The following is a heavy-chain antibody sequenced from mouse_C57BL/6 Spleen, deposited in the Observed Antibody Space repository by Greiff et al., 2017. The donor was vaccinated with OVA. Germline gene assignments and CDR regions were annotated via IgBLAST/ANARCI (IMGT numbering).Heavy chain of an antibody. Sequence: QVQLQQSGAELVKPGASVKLSCKASGYTFTSYWMHWVKQRPGQGLEWIGMIHPNSGSTNYNEKFKSKATLTVDKSSSTAYMQLSSLTSEDSAVYYCARRGDPAWFAYWGQGTLVTVSA. CDR3: ARRGDPAWFAY. J-gene: IGHJ3*01. CDR2: IHPNSGST. CDR1: GYTFTSYW. V-gene: IGHV1-64*01.